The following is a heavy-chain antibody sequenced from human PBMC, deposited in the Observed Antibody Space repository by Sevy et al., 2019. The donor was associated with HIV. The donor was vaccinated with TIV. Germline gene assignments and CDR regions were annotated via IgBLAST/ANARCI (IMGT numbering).Heavy chain of an antibody. Sequence: GGSLRLSCAASGFNFSIYGMHWVRQAPGKGLEWVALIWYDGSNKYYADSVKGRFTISRVNSKNTLSLQMNSLRAEDTAVYYCVRVRDYGNFDYWGQGTLVTVSS. CDR1: GFNFSIYG. J-gene: IGHJ4*02. CDR3: VRVRDYGNFDY. D-gene: IGHD4-17*01. CDR2: IWYDGSNK. V-gene: IGHV3-33*01.